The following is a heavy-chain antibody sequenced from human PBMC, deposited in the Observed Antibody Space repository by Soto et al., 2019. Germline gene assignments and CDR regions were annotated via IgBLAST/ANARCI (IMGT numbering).Heavy chain of an antibody. CDR1: GFTFSDYY. V-gene: IGHV3-11*06. CDR2: ISSSSTYT. J-gene: IGHJ4*02. CDR3: ARGPGTKYSSVDY. Sequence: PGGSLRLSCAASGFTFSDYYMSWIRQAPGKGLEWLSYISSSSTYTNYADSVEGRFTISRDNSKSTLYLQMNSLRAEDTAVYYCARGPGTKYSSVDYWGQGTLVTVSS. D-gene: IGHD6-19*01.